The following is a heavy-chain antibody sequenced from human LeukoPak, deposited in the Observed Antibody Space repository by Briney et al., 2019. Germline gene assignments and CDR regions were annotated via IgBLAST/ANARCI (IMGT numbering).Heavy chain of an antibody. Sequence: PGGSLRLSCAASGFTFTSYAMSWVRQAPGKGLEWVSAISGSGGTTYYADSVKGRFTISRDNAKNSLYLQMNRLSAEDTAVYYCARDRYDFWSGYLAIDVWGKGTTVTVSS. J-gene: IGHJ6*03. CDR3: ARDRYDFWSGYLAIDV. CDR2: ISGSGGTT. CDR1: GFTFTSYA. D-gene: IGHD3-3*01. V-gene: IGHV3-23*01.